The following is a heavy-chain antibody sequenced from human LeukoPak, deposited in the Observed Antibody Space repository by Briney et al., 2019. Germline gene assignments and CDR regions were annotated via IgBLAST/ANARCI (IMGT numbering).Heavy chain of an antibody. Sequence: GGSLRLSCAASGCTFSSYGMHWVRQAPGKGLEWVAFIRYDGGNKYYADSVKGRFTISRDNSKNTLYLQMNSLRAEDTAVYYCAKEYCSSTSCYVSDWGQGTLVTVSS. V-gene: IGHV3-30*02. CDR3: AKEYCSSTSCYVSD. CDR2: IRYDGGNK. J-gene: IGHJ4*02. CDR1: GCTFSSYG. D-gene: IGHD2-2*01.